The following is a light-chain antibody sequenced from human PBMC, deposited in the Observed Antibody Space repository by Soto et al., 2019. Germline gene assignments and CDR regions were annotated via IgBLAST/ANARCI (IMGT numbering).Light chain of an antibody. V-gene: IGKV3-11*01. Sequence: EIALTQSPATLSLSPGERATLSCRANRTVFNFLIWYQQKPGQAPRLLIYDASNRATDIPARFSGTGSGTDFRLTISSLDPEDFALYSCQQRGIWPYTFGPGTKLEIK. J-gene: IGKJ2*01. CDR2: DAS. CDR3: QQRGIWPYT. CDR1: RTVFNF.